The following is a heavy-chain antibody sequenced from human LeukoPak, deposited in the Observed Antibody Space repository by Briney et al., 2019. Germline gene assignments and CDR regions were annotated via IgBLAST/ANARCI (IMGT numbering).Heavy chain of an antibody. J-gene: IGHJ3*02. CDR2: INHSGST. V-gene: IGHV4-34*01. Sequence: PSETLSLTCAVYGGSFSGYYWSWIRQPPGKGLEWIGEINHSGSTNYNPSLKSRVTISVDTSKNQFSLKLSSVTAADTAVYYCARPGIAAAGTPHDAFDIWGQGTMVTVSS. CDR1: GGSFSGYY. CDR3: ARPGIAAAGTPHDAFDI. D-gene: IGHD6-13*01.